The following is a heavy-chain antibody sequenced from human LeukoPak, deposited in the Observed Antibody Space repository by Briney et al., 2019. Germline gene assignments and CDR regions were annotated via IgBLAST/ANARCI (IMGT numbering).Heavy chain of an antibody. CDR1: GGSISSSNW. J-gene: IGHJ3*02. Sequence: SGTLSLTCAVSGGSISSSNWWSWVRQPPGKGLEWFGEIYHSGSTNYNPSLKSRVTISVDKSKNQFSLKLSSVTAADTAVYYCARDGDYGDYAPAPADAIDIWGQGTMVTVSS. CDR2: IYHSGST. CDR3: ARDGDYGDYAPAPADAIDI. D-gene: IGHD4-17*01. V-gene: IGHV4-4*02.